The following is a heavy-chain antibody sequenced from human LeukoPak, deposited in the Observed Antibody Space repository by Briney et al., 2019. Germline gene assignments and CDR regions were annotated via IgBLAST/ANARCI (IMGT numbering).Heavy chain of an antibody. J-gene: IGHJ4*02. V-gene: IGHV3-23*01. Sequence: GGSLRLSCAASGFTFSSYAMSWVRQAPGKGLEWVSAISVSCGSTYYADSVKGRFTISRDNAKNTLDLQMNSLRAEETDVYYCANDPYCSGGSCWVYFDYWGQGTLVTVSS. D-gene: IGHD2-15*01. CDR3: ANDPYCSGGSCWVYFDY. CDR1: GFTFSSYA. CDR2: ISVSCGST.